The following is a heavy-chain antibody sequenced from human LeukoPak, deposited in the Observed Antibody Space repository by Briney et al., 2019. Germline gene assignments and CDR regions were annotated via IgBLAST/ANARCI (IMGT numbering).Heavy chain of an antibody. D-gene: IGHD1-26*01. V-gene: IGHV4-31*03. CDR3: ARESRATQLDY. CDR2: IYYSGST. CDR1: GGSISSGGYY. J-gene: IGHJ4*02. Sequence: SQTLSLTCTVSGGSISSGGYYWSWIRQHPGKGLEWIGYIYYSGSTYYNPSLKSRVTISVDTSKDQFSLKLSSVTAADTAVYYCARESRATQLDYWGQGTLVTVSS.